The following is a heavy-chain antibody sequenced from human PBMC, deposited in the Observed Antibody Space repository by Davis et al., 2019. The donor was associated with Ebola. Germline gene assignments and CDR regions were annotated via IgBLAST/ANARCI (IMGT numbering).Heavy chain of an antibody. CDR3: ARGHNYAHEY. J-gene: IGHJ4*02. Sequence: ASVKVSCKASGYTFTDYNIHWVRQAPGQGLEWLGRVILKSGATNYAQKFQGRVTMTRDTSISTAYMELSSLRYDDTADYYCARGHNYAHEYWGQGTLVTVSS. V-gene: IGHV1-2*06. CDR2: VILKSGAT. D-gene: IGHD4-11*01. CDR1: GYTFTDYN.